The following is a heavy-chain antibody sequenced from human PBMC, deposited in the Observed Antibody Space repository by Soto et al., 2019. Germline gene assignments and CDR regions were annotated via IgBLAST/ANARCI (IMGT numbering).Heavy chain of an antibody. J-gene: IGHJ3*02. CDR1: GGSISSYY. V-gene: IGHV4-59*01. Sequence: SETLSLTCTVSGGSISSYYWSWIRQPPGKGLEWIGYIYYSGSTNYNPSLKSRVTISVDTSKNQFSLKLSSVTAADTAVYYCARDGYNWNYEAFDIWAKGQWSP. CDR2: IYYSGST. CDR3: ARDGYNWNYEAFDI. D-gene: IGHD1-7*01.